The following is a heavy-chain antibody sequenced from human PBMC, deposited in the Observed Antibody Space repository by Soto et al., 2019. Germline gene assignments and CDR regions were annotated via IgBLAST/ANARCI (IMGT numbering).Heavy chain of an antibody. CDR3: ARDHYYDSSGYYSFWHWYFDL. J-gene: IGHJ2*01. Sequence: GGSLRLSCAASGFVFSDAWLNWVRQAPGKGLEWVSYISSSSSTIYYADSVKGRFTISRDNAKNSLYLQMNSLRDEDTAVYYCARDHYYDSSGYYSFWHWYFDLWGRGTLVTVSS. CDR1: GFVFSDAW. CDR2: ISSSSSTI. D-gene: IGHD3-22*01. V-gene: IGHV3-48*02.